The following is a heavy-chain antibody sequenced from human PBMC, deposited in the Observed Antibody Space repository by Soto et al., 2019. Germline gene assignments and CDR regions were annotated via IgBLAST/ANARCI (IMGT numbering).Heavy chain of an antibody. D-gene: IGHD3-22*01. CDR1: GGSVSSGSYY. CDR2: IYYSGST. Sequence: QVQLQESGPGLVKPSETLSLTCTVSGGSVSSGSYYWSWIRQPPGKGLEWIGYIYYSGSTNYNPSLKCRVTISVDTSKNQFSLKLSSVTAADTAVYYCARGTSSAFDAFDIWGQGTMVTVSS. J-gene: IGHJ3*02. V-gene: IGHV4-61*01. CDR3: ARGTSSAFDAFDI.